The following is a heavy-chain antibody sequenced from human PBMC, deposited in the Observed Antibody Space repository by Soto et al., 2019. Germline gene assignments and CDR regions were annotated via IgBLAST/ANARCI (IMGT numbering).Heavy chain of an antibody. CDR1: SGSISSSNW. D-gene: IGHD3-22*01. Sequence: VSSGSISSSNWWSWVRQPPGKGLEWIGEIYHSGSTNYNPSLKGRFTISRDNAKNTVYLQMNSLRAEDTAVYYCARDTYYYDSSDHFSADAFDIWGQGTMVTVSS. CDR3: ARDTYYYDSSDHFSADAFDI. V-gene: IGHV4-4*02. CDR2: IYHSGST. J-gene: IGHJ3*02.